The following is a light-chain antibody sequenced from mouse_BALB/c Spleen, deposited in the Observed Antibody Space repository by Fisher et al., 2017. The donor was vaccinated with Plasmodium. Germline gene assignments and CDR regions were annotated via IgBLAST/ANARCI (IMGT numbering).Light chain of an antibody. V-gene: IGKV5-45*01. CDR1: QSISNY. CDR2: YSS. CDR3: QHGDSWPLT. J-gene: IGKJ5*01. Sequence: DIVITQTTGTLSVTPGDRVSLSCRASQSISNYLHWYQQKSHGSPRLLISYSSQSISGIPSRFSGNGSGTDFTLSINSVETEDFGMYFCQHGDSWPLTFGAGTKLELK.